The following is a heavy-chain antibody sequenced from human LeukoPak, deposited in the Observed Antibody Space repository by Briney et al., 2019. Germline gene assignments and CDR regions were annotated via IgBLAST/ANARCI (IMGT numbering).Heavy chain of an antibody. CDR3: AREAFGELLYAADY. CDR1: GGSISSRTYH. J-gene: IGHJ4*02. D-gene: IGHD3-10*01. CDR2: IFHSGST. Sequence: RTSETLSLTCVVSGGSISSRTYHWGWIRQPPGKGLEWIGSIFHSGSTYHNPSLKSRLTISIDTSRNHFSLKLSSVTAADSAVYYCAREAFGELLYAADYWGQGTLVTVSS. V-gene: IGHV4-39*07.